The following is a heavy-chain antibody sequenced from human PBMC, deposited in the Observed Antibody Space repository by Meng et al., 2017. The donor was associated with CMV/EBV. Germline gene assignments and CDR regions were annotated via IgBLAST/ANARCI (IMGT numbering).Heavy chain of an antibody. Sequence: GESLKISCAASGFTFSSYWMSWVRQAPGKGLEWVANIKQDGSEKYYVDSVKGRFTISRDNAKNSLYLQMNSLRAEDTAVYYRARDDCSGGSCSYGMDVWGQGTTVTVSS. D-gene: IGHD2-15*01. CDR1: GFTFSSYW. CDR3: ARDDCSGGSCSYGMDV. V-gene: IGHV3-7*01. CDR2: IKQDGSEK. J-gene: IGHJ6*02.